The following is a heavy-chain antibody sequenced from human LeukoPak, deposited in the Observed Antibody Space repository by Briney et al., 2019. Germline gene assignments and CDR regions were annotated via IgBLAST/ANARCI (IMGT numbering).Heavy chain of an antibody. Sequence: GGSLRLSCAASGFTFSSYWMSWVRQAPGKGLEWVANIKQDGSEKYYVDSVKGRFTISRDNAKNSLYLQMNSLRAEDTAVYYCARESSRETMVVTPTDYWGQGTLVTVSS. D-gene: IGHD4-23*01. CDR2: IKQDGSEK. J-gene: IGHJ4*02. CDR3: ARESSRETMVVTPTDY. V-gene: IGHV3-7*01. CDR1: GFTFSSYW.